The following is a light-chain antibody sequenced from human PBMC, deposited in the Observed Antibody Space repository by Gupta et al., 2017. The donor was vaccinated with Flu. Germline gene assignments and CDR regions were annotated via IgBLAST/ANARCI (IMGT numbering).Light chain of an antibody. J-gene: IGLJ2*01. V-gene: IGLV2-14*01. CDR3: SSDTNANTVVV. CDR2: KVS. CDR1: SSDMVGYDY. Sequence: ISSTRTSSDMVGYDYVCWYQQHPGKAPKLMLFKVSRRPAGSSDRFSGTRSGNTASLTIARLLAEDEAFYYCSSDTNANTVVVFGGGTKLTVL.